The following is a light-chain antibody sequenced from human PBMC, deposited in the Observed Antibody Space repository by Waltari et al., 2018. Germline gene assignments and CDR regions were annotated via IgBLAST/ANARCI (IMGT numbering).Light chain of an antibody. CDR3: SSQSSNDVVL. Sequence: QSALPQPASVSGSPGQSVTTSCAGTSNDFGGYNSVPWYQEHPGQAPRVIIYDVSDRPSGVSDRFSGSKSGNTASLTISGLQAEDEADYYCSSQSSNDVVLFGGGTKLTVL. CDR1: SNDFGGYNS. CDR2: DVS. V-gene: IGLV2-14*01. J-gene: IGLJ2*01.